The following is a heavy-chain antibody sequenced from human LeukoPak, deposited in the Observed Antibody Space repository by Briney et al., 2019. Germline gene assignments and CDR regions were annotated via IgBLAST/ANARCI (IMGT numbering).Heavy chain of an antibody. CDR1: GGTFSSYA. CDR3: ARHPYYYDSSGMYYFDY. V-gene: IGHV1-69*06. D-gene: IGHD3-22*01. J-gene: IGHJ4*02. CDR2: IIPIFGTA. Sequence: ASVKVSCKASGGTFSSYAISWVRQAPGQGLEWMGGIIPIFGTANYAQKFQGSVTITADKSTSTAYMELSSLRSEDTAVYYCARHPYYYDSSGMYYFDYWGQGTLVTVSS.